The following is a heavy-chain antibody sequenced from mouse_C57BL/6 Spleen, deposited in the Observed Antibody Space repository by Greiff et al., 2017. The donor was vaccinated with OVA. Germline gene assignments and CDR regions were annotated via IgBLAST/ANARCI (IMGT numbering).Heavy chain of an antibody. D-gene: IGHD2-5*01. Sequence: VQLQQSGPELVKPGASVKMSCKASGYTFTDYNMHWVKQSHGKSLEWIGYINPNNGGTSYNQKFKGKATLTVNKSSSTAYMELRSLTSEDSAVYYCATAYYSNDCDYWGQGTTLTVSS. CDR2: INPNNGGT. CDR1: GYTFTDYN. J-gene: IGHJ2*01. V-gene: IGHV1-22*01. CDR3: ATAYYSNDCDY.